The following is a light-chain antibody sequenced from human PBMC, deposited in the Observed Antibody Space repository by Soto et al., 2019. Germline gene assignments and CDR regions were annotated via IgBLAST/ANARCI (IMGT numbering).Light chain of an antibody. CDR2: SNN. CDR1: SSNIGNNY. CDR3: SSYTSSDTLV. J-gene: IGLJ2*01. V-gene: IGLV1-47*02. Sequence: QSVLTQPPSASGAPGQSVTISCSGSSSNIGNNYVYWYQQLPGTAPKLLIYSNNQRPSGVPDRFSGSRSGTSASLAISGLRSEDEADYYCSSYTSSDTLVFGAGTKLTVL.